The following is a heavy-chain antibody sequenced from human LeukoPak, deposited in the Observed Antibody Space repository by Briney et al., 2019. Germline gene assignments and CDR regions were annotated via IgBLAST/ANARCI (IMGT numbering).Heavy chain of an antibody. V-gene: IGHV3-21*01. J-gene: IGHJ4*02. CDR2: ISSSSVYI. D-gene: IGHD2-2*01. CDR3: ATSYRILPAASLDY. CDR1: GFTFSTYS. Sequence: PGGSLRLSCAASGFTFSTYSMTWVRQSPGRGLEWVSSISSSSVYIYYADSVKGRFIISRDNAKTSLYLQMTSLRAEDTAVYYCATSYRILPAASLDYWGQGALVTVSS.